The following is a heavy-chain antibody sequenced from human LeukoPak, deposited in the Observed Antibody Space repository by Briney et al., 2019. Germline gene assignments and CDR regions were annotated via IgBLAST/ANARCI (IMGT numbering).Heavy chain of an antibody. Sequence: SETLSLTRTVSGGSINGSYRSWIRQPPGKGLEWIGYIYSSGSTNYNPSLKNRVTIGVDTSRNQFSLKLSSVTAADTAVYYCVRRGGRFDTWGQGTLVTVSS. CDR1: GGSINGSY. J-gene: IGHJ5*02. V-gene: IGHV4-4*09. CDR2: IYSSGST. CDR3: VRRGGRFDT.